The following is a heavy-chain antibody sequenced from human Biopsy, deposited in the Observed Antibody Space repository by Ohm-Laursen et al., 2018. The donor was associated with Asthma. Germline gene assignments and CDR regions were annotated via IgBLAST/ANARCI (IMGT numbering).Heavy chain of an antibody. D-gene: IGHD1-7*01. Sequence: SVKVSCKASGYTFTSYYMHWVRQAPGQGLEWMGIINPSGGSTSYAQKFQGRVTMTRDTSTSTVYMELSSLRSGDTAVYYCARRGITGTTLDYWGQGTLVTVSS. CDR1: GYTFTSYY. CDR3: ARRGITGTTLDY. CDR2: INPSGGST. V-gene: IGHV1-46*01. J-gene: IGHJ4*02.